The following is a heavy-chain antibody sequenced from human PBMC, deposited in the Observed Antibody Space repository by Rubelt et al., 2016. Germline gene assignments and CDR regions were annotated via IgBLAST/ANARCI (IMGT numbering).Heavy chain of an antibody. J-gene: IGHJ4*02. D-gene: IGHD2-2*01. Sequence: WVRQAPGKGLEWVSVIYSGGSTYYADSVKGRFTMSRDNSKNTLYLQMNSLRAEDTAVYYCARGGGVVVVPAATYFDYWGQGSLVTVSS. CDR2: IYSGGST. CDR3: ARGGGVVVVPAATYFDY. V-gene: IGHV3-53*01.